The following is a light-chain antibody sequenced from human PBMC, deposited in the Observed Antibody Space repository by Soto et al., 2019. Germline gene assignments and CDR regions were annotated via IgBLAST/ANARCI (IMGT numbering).Light chain of an antibody. V-gene: IGKV1-8*01. Sequence: AIRMTQSPSSLSASTGDRVTITCRASQGISSYLAWYQQKPGKAPKVSIYDASSLESGVPSRFSGSGSGTEFTLTISSLQPDDFATYYCQQYSSYWTFGQGTKVDIK. CDR3: QQYSSYWT. J-gene: IGKJ1*01. CDR2: DAS. CDR1: QGISSY.